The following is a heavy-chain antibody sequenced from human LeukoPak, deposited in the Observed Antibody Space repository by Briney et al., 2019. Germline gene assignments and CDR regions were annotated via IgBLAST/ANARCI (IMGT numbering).Heavy chain of an antibody. D-gene: IGHD3-10*01. V-gene: IGHV4-39*07. CDR1: GGSISSSSYY. Sequence: SETLSLTCTVSGGSISSSSYYWGWIRQPPGKGLEWIGSIYYSGSTYYNPSLESRVTISVDTSKNQFSLKLSSVTAADTAVYYCARVMVRGVIPYYFDYWGQGTLVTVSS. CDR3: ARVMVRGVIPYYFDY. J-gene: IGHJ4*02. CDR2: IYYSGST.